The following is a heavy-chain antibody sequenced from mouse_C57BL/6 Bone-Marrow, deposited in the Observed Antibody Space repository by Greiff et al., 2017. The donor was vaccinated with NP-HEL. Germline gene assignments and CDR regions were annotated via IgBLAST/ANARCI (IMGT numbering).Heavy chain of an antibody. CDR1: GYSITSGYY. Sequence: EVHLVESGPGLVKPSQSLSLTCSVTGYSITSGYYCNWFRQFPGNKLEWMGYISYDGSNTYNPSLKNRISITRDTTKNQFILKLNAVTTEDTATYYCARRLRRGFDYWGQGTTLTVSS. CDR2: ISYDGSN. V-gene: IGHV3-6*01. CDR3: ARRLRRGFDY. J-gene: IGHJ2*01. D-gene: IGHD2-4*01.